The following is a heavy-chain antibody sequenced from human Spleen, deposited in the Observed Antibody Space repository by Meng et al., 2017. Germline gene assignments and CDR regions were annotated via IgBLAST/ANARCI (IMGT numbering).Heavy chain of an antibody. CDR2: IYTSGST. Sequence: GSLRLSCTVSGGSISSYYWSWIRQPAGKGLEWIGRIYTSGSTNYNPSLKSRVTMSVDTSKNQFSLKLSSVTAADTAVYYCARKDSSSWYVDYWGQGTLVTVSS. V-gene: IGHV4-4*07. CDR3: ARKDSSSWYVDY. D-gene: IGHD6-13*01. J-gene: IGHJ4*02. CDR1: GGSISSYY.